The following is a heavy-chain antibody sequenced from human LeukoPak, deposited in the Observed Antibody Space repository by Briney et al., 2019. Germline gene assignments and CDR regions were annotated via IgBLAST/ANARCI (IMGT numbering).Heavy chain of an antibody. CDR2: ISWDGHST. J-gene: IGHJ4*02. V-gene: IGHV3-43*01. D-gene: IGHD1-26*01. CDR1: GFSLDDYS. CDR3: ANSLIPGGKVGGAFDN. Sequence: PGGSLRLSWAGAGFSLDDYSMDWVRHAPGKGLEWVSLISWDGHSTYYADCVKGRFTISRDNSKNSLHMKMNSLRTAATALYYCANSLIPGGKVGGAFDNWGQGTLVTVSS.